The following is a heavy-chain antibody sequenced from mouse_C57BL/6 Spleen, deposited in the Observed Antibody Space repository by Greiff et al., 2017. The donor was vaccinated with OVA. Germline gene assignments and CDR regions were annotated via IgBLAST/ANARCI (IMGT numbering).Heavy chain of an antibody. CDR2: IDPETGGT. CDR1: GYTFTDYE. J-gene: IGHJ2*01. V-gene: IGHV1-15*01. Sequence: QVQLQQSGAELVRPGASVTLSCKASGYTFTDYEMHWVKQTPVHGLEWIGAIDPETGGTAYNQKFKGKAILTADKSSSTAYMELRSLTSEDSAVYYCTRWGDDGFDYWGQGTTLTVSS. CDR3: TRWGDDGFDY. D-gene: IGHD2-12*01.